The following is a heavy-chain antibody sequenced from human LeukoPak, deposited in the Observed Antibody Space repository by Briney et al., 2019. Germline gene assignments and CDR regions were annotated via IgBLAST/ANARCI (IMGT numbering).Heavy chain of an antibody. J-gene: IGHJ4*02. CDR1: GFTFSSYW. CDR3: ARAQGIAAAGQDYDY. D-gene: IGHD6-13*01. V-gene: IGHV3-74*01. Sequence: GGSLRLSCAASGFTFSSYWMHWVRQAPGKGLVWVSRINSDGSRTNYADSVKGGFTISRDNAKNTLYLQINSLRAEDTAVYYCARAQGIAAAGQDYDYWGQGTLVTVSS. CDR2: INSDGSRT.